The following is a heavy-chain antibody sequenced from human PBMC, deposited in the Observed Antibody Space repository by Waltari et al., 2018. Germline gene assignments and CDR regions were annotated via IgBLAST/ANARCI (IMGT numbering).Heavy chain of an antibody. CDR3: ARGFGIAVAGFDY. CDR1: GYSISSGYY. Sequence: QVQLQESGPGLVKPSETLSLTCAVSGYSISSGYYWGWIRQPPGKGLEWIGSIYHSGRTYYNPPLKSRVTISVDTSKNQFSLKLSSVTAADTAVYYCARGFGIAVAGFDYWGQGTLVTVSS. CDR2: IYHSGRT. V-gene: IGHV4-38-2*01. J-gene: IGHJ4*02. D-gene: IGHD6-19*01.